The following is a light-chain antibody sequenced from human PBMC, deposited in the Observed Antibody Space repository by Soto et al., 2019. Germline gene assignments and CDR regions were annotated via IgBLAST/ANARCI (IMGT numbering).Light chain of an antibody. J-gene: IGKJ3*01. Sequence: EIVMTQSPATLSVSPGERATLSCRASQSVSSNLARYQQKPGQAPRLLIYDASTRATGIPARFSGSGSGTEFTLTISSLQSEDFAVYYCQQYNNWPVTFGPATKVDIK. CDR1: QSVSSN. V-gene: IGKV3-15*01. CDR2: DAS. CDR3: QQYNNWPVT.